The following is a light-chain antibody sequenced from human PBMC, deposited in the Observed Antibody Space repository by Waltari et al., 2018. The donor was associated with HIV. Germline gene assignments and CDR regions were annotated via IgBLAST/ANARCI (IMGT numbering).Light chain of an antibody. CDR1: QSVTSGL. J-gene: IGKJ2*01. CDR2: GAS. V-gene: IGKV3-20*01. CDR3: QQYGSSPYT. Sequence: IVLTLSPGTLSLSPGDRATLSCRASQSVTSGLLAWYQQKRGQAPRLLIYGASSRAPGIPDRFSGGGSGTDFTLTISRLEPEDFAVYYCQQYGSSPYTFGQGTKLEIK.